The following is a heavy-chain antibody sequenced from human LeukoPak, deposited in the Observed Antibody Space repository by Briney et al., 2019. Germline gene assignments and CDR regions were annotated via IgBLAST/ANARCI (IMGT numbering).Heavy chain of an antibody. D-gene: IGHD3-10*01. Sequence: SETLPLTCRISGSSIRNSNYYWGWLRQPPGKGLEWIGSIYYSGSTYYNPSLKSRVTISVDTSKNQFSLKLSSVTAADTAVYYCARSGGWFDPWGQGTLVTVSS. J-gene: IGHJ5*02. CDR3: ARSGGWFDP. V-gene: IGHV4-39*01. CDR1: GSSIRNSNYY. CDR2: IYYSGST.